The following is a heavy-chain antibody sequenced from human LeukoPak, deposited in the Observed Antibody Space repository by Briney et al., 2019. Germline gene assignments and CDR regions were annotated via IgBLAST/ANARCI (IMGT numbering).Heavy chain of an antibody. CDR3: ARGSGSGNYYDAFNI. CDR1: GYTFTNYL. Sequence: ASVKVSCKASGYTFTNYLMHWVRQAPGQGLEWMGIINPSAGSTTYAQKFQGRVTMTRDTATSTVYMELSSLRPEDTAVYYCARGSGSGNYYDAFNIWGQGTRVTVSS. D-gene: IGHD3-10*01. V-gene: IGHV1-46*01. J-gene: IGHJ3*02. CDR2: INPSAGST.